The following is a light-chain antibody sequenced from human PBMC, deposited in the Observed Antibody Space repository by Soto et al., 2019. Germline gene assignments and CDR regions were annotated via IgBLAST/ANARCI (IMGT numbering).Light chain of an antibody. Sequence: QSALTQPASVSGSPGQSITISCTGTSSDVGGYNYVSWYQQHPGKAPKLMIYDVSNRPSGVSNRFSGSKSGNTAPLTISGPQDEDEADYYCSSYTSSSTLVFGGGTKLTVL. CDR2: DVS. CDR3: SSYTSSSTLV. V-gene: IGLV2-14*01. CDR1: SSDVGGYNY. J-gene: IGLJ2*01.